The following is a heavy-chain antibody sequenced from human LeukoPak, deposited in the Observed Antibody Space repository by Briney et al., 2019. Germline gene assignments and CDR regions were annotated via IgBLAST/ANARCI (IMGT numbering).Heavy chain of an antibody. J-gene: IGHJ4*02. D-gene: IGHD4-17*01. V-gene: IGHV3-7*01. Sequence: GGSLRLSCAASGFSFSPYWMSWVRQGPGKGLDWVASINPDGSGASYVDSVKGRFIISRGNAQNSLYLQMNSLSAGDTAVYYCARLFGGVTTFDYWGQGILVTVSS. CDR2: INPDGSGA. CDR1: GFSFSPYW. CDR3: ARLFGGVTTFDY.